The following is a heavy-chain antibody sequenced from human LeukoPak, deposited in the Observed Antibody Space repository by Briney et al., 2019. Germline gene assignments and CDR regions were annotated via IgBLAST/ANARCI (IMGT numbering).Heavy chain of an antibody. J-gene: IGHJ4*02. Sequence: GGSLRLSCAASAFTFRSYAMSWVRQAGGKGLEWVSAISGSGGSTYYADSVKGRFTISRDNSKNTLYLQMNSLSAEDTAVYYCAKRGDSGSYPYYFDNWGQGTLVTVSS. D-gene: IGHD1-26*01. CDR2: ISGSGGST. V-gene: IGHV3-23*01. CDR1: AFTFRSYA. CDR3: AKRGDSGSYPYYFDN.